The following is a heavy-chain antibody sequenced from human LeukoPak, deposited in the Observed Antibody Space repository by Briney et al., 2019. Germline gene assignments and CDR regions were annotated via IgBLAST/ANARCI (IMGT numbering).Heavy chain of an antibody. D-gene: IGHD3-10*01. Sequence: GGSLRLSCAASGFTFSSYAMSWIRQAPGKGLEWVSYISSSGSNMYYADSVKGRFTISRDNAKNSLYLQMNSLRGEDTAVYYCGRDGSGSPDYWGQGTLVTVSS. J-gene: IGHJ4*02. CDR2: ISSSGSNM. V-gene: IGHV3-11*01. CDR1: GFTFSSYA. CDR3: GRDGSGSPDY.